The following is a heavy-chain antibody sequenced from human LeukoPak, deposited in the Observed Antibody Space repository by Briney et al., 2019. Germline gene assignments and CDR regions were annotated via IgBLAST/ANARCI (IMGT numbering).Heavy chain of an antibody. D-gene: IGHD3-22*01. CDR3: ARDRYYDSSGYYFDC. J-gene: IGHJ4*02. CDR1: GFTFSSYG. CDR2: IWYDGSNK. V-gene: IGHV3-33*01. Sequence: PGGSLRLSCAASGFTFSSYGMHWVRQAPGKGLEWVAVIWYDGSNKYYADSVKGRFTISRDNSKNTLYLQLNSLRAEDTAVYYCARDRYYDSSGYYFDCWGQATLVTVCS.